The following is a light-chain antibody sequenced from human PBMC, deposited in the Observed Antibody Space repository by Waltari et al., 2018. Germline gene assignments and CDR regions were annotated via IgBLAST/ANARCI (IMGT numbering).Light chain of an antibody. Sequence: QSVLTQPPSVSGAPGQRVTISRTGSSSNLGAGYDVYWYQQLPGPGPKPLIYGNSNRPSGVPDRFSGSKSGTSASLAITGLQAEDEADYYCQSYDSSLSGYVFGTGTKVTVL. CDR2: GNS. J-gene: IGLJ1*01. CDR3: QSYDSSLSGYV. CDR1: SSNLGAGYD. V-gene: IGLV1-40*01.